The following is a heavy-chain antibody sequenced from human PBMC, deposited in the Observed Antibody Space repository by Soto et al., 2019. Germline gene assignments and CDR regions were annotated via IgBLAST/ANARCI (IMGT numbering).Heavy chain of an antibody. D-gene: IGHD6-6*01. CDR1: GGSISSYY. J-gene: IGHJ6*02. Sequence: KTSETLSLTCTVSGGSISSYYWSWIRQPPGKGLELFWFIYYSGSTNYALSFKSRVTMSVDTSMNQFSLKLSSVTSADTAVYYCARDMVEYSSSPPYYYYGMDVWGQGTTVTVSS. V-gene: IGHV4-59*01. CDR2: IYYSGST. CDR3: ARDMVEYSSSPPYYYYGMDV.